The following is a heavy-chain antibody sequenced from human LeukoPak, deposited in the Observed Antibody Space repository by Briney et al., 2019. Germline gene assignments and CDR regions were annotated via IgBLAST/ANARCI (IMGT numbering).Heavy chain of an antibody. Sequence: GGSLRLSCAASGVTFSSYGMHWVRQAPGKGLEWVAFIRYDGDNKYYADSVKGRFTISRDNSENTLYLQMNSLRVEDTAVYFCAKGREKYCTSTSCYHDYWGQGTLVTVSS. CDR3: AKGREKYCTSTSCYHDY. CDR2: IRYDGDNK. D-gene: IGHD2-2*01. J-gene: IGHJ4*02. V-gene: IGHV3-30*02. CDR1: GVTFSSYG.